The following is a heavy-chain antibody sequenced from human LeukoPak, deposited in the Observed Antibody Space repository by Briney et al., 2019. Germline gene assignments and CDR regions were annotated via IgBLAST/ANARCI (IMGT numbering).Heavy chain of an antibody. J-gene: IGHJ4*02. Sequence: SETLSLTCTVSGGSISSYYWSWIRQPPGKGLEWIGYIYYSGSTNYIPSLKSRVTISVDTSKNQFSLKLSSVTAADTAVYYCARLHGSGSYTDYWGQGTLVTVSS. V-gene: IGHV4-59*08. CDR1: GGSISSYY. D-gene: IGHD3-10*01. CDR3: ARLHGSGSYTDY. CDR2: IYYSGST.